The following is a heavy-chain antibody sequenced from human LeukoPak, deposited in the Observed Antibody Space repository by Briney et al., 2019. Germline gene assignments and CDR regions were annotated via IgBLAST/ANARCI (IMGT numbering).Heavy chain of an antibody. J-gene: IGHJ4*02. D-gene: IGHD1-1*01. CDR1: RFTFRSYD. CDR2: ISYDGSNK. V-gene: IGHV3-30*18. CDR3: AKVRWNDAREYYLDY. Sequence: GTSLRLSCAGSRFTFRSYDMHWVRQAPGKGLEWVALISYDGSNKYYTDSVKGRFTISRDNSKNTLYLQMNSLRAEDTAVYYCAKVRWNDAREYYLDYWGQGTLVTVSS.